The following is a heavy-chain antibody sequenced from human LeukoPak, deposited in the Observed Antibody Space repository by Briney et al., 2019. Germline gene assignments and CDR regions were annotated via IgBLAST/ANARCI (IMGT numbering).Heavy chain of an antibody. D-gene: IGHD3-22*01. Sequence: ASVKVSCKASGYTFTSYYMHWVRQAPGQGLEWMGMINPSGGRTNYAQNFQGRVTLTRDMSTSTVYMELSSLRSEDTAVYSCARSYDSSGYYSPWGQGTLVTVSS. CDR2: INPSGGRT. V-gene: IGHV1-46*01. J-gene: IGHJ5*02. CDR1: GYTFTSYY. CDR3: ARSYDSSGYYSP.